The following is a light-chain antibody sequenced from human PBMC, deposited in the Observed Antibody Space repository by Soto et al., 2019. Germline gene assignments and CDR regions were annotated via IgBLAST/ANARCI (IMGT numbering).Light chain of an antibody. CDR1: SSDVGGYNY. J-gene: IGLJ2*01. Sequence: QSALTQPASVSGSPGQSITISCTGTSSDVGGYNYVSWYQQHPGKAPKLMIYDVSNRPSGVSNRFSGSKSGNTASLSISGLQAEDEADYYCAAWDGSRWVFGGGTKLTVL. V-gene: IGLV2-14*03. CDR3: AAWDGSRWV. CDR2: DVS.